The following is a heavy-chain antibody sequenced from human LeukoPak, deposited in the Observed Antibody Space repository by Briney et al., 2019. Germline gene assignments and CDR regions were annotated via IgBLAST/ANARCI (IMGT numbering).Heavy chain of an antibody. CDR1: GFTFGNYA. CDR3: AKTPGHTSSWQFDY. Sequence: GGSLRLSCAASGFTFGNYAMSWFRQAPVKGLEWVSTITGGGRNTYYADSVKGRFTISRDNSKNTLYLQMNSLRDEDTALYYCAKTPGHTSSWQFDYWGQGTLVTVSS. J-gene: IGHJ4*02. D-gene: IGHD6-13*01. V-gene: IGHV3-23*01. CDR2: ITGGGRNT.